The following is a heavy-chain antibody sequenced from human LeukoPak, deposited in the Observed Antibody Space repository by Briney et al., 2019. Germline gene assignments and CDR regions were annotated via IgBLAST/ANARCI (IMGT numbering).Heavy chain of an antibody. V-gene: IGHV3-33*06. D-gene: IGHD3-22*01. Sequence: GGSLRLSCAASGFTFSSYGMHWVRQAPGKGLEWVAVIWYDGSNKYYADSVKGRFTISRDNFKNTLYLQMNSLRAEDTAVYYCAKDRDYYDSSGYLDHWGRGTLVTVSS. CDR3: AKDRDYYDSSGYLDH. CDR1: GFTFSSYG. CDR2: IWYDGSNK. J-gene: IGHJ4*02.